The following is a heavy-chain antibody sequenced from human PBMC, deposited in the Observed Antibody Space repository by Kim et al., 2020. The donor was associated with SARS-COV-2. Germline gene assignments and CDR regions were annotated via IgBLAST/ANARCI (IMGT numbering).Heavy chain of an antibody. D-gene: IGHD3-10*01. CDR3: ARRFFGSGSYPVDY. CDR1: GYGFSSYW. CDR2: IYPGDSNT. J-gene: IGHJ4*02. Sequence: GASLKISCKGSGYGFSSYWIDWVRQMPGKGLEWMGNIYPGDSNTRYSPAFQVQVSISADRSINTAYLQWSSLKGSDTAIYYCARRFFGSGSYPVDYWGQGTLVTVSS. V-gene: IGHV5-51*01.